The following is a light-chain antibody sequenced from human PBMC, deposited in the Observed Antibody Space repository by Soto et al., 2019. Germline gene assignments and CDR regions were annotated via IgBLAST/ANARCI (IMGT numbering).Light chain of an antibody. CDR1: RSDIGDSNF. CDR2: EVN. Sequence: QSALTQPASVSGSPGQSVTISCTGPRSDIGDSNFISWYQQSPGKAPRLLIYEVNNRPSGVSRRFSGSKAGNTASLTISGILEDDEADYFCASFRSGTILVFGSGTKVTVL. V-gene: IGLV2-14*01. CDR3: ASFRSGTILV. J-gene: IGLJ1*01.